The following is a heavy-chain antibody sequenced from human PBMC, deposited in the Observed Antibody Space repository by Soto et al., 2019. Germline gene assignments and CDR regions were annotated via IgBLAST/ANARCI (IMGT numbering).Heavy chain of an antibody. CDR3: ARGEQYSGRIIAS. V-gene: IGHV6-1*01. CDR2: TYYRSKWYY. CDR1: CVTLSSNRGG. D-gene: IGHD1-26*01. Sequence: LSLTCYGTCVTLSSNRGGCSCVSQSPWRGLEWLGRTYYRSKWYYEYAVSVRGRITINPDTSKNQYSLQLNSVTPEDTAVYFCARGEQYSGRIIASWGHGTLVTVSS. J-gene: IGHJ5*01.